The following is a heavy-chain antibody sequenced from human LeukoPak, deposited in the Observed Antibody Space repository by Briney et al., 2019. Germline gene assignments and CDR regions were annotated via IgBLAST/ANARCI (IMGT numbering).Heavy chain of an antibody. CDR1: GGTFSSYA. Sequence: ASVKVSCKASGGTFSSYAISWVRQAPGQGLEWKGGIIPIFGTANYAQKFQGRVTITADKSTSTAYMELSSLRSEDTAVYYCARSKVATIVCIDYWGQGTLVTVSS. V-gene: IGHV1-69*06. J-gene: IGHJ4*02. CDR3: ARSKVATIVCIDY. D-gene: IGHD5-24*01. CDR2: IIPIFGTA.